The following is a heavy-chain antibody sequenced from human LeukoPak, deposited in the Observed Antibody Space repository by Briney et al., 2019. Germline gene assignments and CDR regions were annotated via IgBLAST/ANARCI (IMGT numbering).Heavy chain of an antibody. CDR3: ARAGVVVPAAIDYLFDY. J-gene: IGHJ4*02. CDR1: GFTFSSYA. V-gene: IGHV3-30-3*01. Sequence: GGSLRLSCAASGFTFSSYAMHWVRQAPGKGLEWVAVISYDGSNKYYADSVKGRFTISRDNSKNTLYLQMNSLRAEDTAVYYCARAGVVVPAAIDYLFDYWGQGTLVTVSS. D-gene: IGHD2-2*01. CDR2: ISYDGSNK.